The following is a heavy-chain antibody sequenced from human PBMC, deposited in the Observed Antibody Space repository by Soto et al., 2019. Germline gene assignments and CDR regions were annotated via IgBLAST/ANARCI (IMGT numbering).Heavy chain of an antibody. D-gene: IGHD4-17*01. CDR1: GFTFSSYG. CDR3: AKGDYGVFIAEYFQH. V-gene: IGHV3-30*18. Sequence: QVQLVESGGGVVQPGRSLRLSCAASGFTFSSYGMHWVRQAPGKGLEWVAVISYDGSNKYYADSVKGRFTISRDNSKNTLYLQMNSLRAEDTAVYYCAKGDYGVFIAEYFQHWGQGTLVTVSS. J-gene: IGHJ1*01. CDR2: ISYDGSNK.